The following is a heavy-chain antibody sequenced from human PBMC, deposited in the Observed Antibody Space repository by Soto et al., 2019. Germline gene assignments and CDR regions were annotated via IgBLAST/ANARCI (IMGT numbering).Heavy chain of an antibody. J-gene: IGHJ4*02. CDR1: GFTFSSYA. Sequence: GGSLRLSCAASGFTFSSYAMWWVRQAPGKGLEWVSSISSSSSYIYYADSVKGRFTISRDNAKNSLYLQMNSLRAEDTAVYYCARDSKVVPAAICFYWGQGTLVTVSS. V-gene: IGHV3-21*01. CDR3: ARDSKVVPAAICFY. CDR2: ISSSSSYI. D-gene: IGHD2-2*01.